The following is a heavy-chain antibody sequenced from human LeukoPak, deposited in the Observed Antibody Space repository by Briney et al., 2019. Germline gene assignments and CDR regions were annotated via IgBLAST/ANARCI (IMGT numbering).Heavy chain of an antibody. CDR2: IYYSGST. CDR1: GDSISSDNSY. V-gene: IGHV4-61*01. CDR3: AGGVVGDTPVDY. D-gene: IGHD2-8*02. Sequence: PSETLSLTCTVSGDSISSDNSYWSWIRQPPGKGLEWIGYIYYSGSTNYNPSLKSRVTISVDTSRNQFSLKLSSVTAADTAVYYCAGGVVGDTPVDYWGQGTLVTVSS. J-gene: IGHJ4*02.